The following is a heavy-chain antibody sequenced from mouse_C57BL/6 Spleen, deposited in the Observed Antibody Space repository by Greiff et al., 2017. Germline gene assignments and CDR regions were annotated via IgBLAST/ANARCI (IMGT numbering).Heavy chain of an antibody. D-gene: IGHD1-1*01. V-gene: IGHV6-6*01. Sequence: EVKVEESGGGLVQPGGSMKLSCAASGFTFSDAWMDWVRQSPEKGLEWVAEIRNKANNHATYYAESVKGRFTISRDDSKSSVYLQMNSLRAEDTGIYDCTRRPYYYGSRGRDFDYWGQGTTLTVSS. J-gene: IGHJ2*01. CDR2: IRNKANNHAT. CDR3: TRRPYYYGSRGRDFDY. CDR1: GFTFSDAW.